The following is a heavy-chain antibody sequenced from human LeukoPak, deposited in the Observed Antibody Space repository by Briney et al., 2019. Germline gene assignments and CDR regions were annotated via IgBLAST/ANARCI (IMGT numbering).Heavy chain of an antibody. CDR3: AKSPNGAGTEYFQH. Sequence: GRSLRLSCAASGFTFSEYAMHWVRQAPGKGLEWVSAISGSGGSTYYADSVKGRFTISRDNSKNTLYLQMNSLRAEDTAVYYCAKSPNGAGTEYFQHWGQGTLVTVSS. V-gene: IGHV3-23*01. CDR1: GFTFSEYA. D-gene: IGHD1-26*01. CDR2: ISGSGGST. J-gene: IGHJ1*01.